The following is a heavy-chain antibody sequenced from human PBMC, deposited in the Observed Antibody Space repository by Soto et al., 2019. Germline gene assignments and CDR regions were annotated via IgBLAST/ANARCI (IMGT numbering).Heavy chain of an antibody. V-gene: IGHV1-3*01. CDR3: ARVGDGSGYCGFHY. J-gene: IGHJ4*02. CDR2: TNAGNGNT. CDR1: GYTFTSYA. D-gene: IGHD3-22*01. Sequence: ASVKVSCKASGYTFTSYAMHWVRQAPGQRLEWMGWTNAGNGNTKYSQKFQGRVTITRDTSASTAYMELSSLRSEDTAVYYCARVGDGSGYCGFHYWGQGTLVTVSS.